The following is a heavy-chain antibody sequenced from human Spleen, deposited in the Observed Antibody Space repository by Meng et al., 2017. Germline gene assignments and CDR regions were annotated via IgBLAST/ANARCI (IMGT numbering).Heavy chain of an antibody. D-gene: IGHD3-10*01. Sequence: QEQLVESGGGVVQPGRSLRLSCAASGFTFPMFAMHWVRQATGKGLEWLAVIVHDGSHIVYTDSVKGRFSISRDNSKNTLYLQMNSLRAEDTAVYYCASDYYDSGSYGHWGLGTLVTVSS. V-gene: IGHV3-30*10. CDR3: ASDYYDSGSYGH. J-gene: IGHJ4*02. CDR1: GFTFPMFA. CDR2: IVHDGSHI.